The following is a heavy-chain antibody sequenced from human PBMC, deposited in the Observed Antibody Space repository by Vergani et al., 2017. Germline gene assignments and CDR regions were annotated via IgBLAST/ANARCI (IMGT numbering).Heavy chain of an antibody. Sequence: QVQLQQWGAGLLKPSETLSLTCAVYGGSFSGYYWSWIRQPPGKGLEWIGEINHSGSTNSNPSLKSRVTISVDTSKNQFSLKLSSVNAADTAVYYCARSKGYSGYDRKAGGWAYYYYMDVWGKGTTVTVSS. CDR3: ARSKGYSGYDRKAGGWAYYYYMDV. J-gene: IGHJ6*03. D-gene: IGHD5-12*01. CDR2: INHSGST. V-gene: IGHV4-34*01. CDR1: GGSFSGYY.